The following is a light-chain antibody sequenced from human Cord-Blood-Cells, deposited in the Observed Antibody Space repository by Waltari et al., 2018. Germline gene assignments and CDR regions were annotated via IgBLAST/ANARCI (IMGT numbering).Light chain of an antibody. CDR3: QQYNNWLSIT. CDR2: GAS. CDR1: QSVSSN. V-gene: IGKV3-15*01. Sequence: EIVMTQSPATLSVSPGESATLSCRASQSVSSNLAWYQQKPGQAPRLLIYGASTRATGIPARFSGSGSGTEFTLTISSLQSEDFAVYYCQQYNNWLSITFGQGTRLEIK. J-gene: IGKJ5*01.